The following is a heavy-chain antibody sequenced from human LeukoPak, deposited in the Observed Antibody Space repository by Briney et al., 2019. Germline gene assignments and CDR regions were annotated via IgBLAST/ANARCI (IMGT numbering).Heavy chain of an antibody. CDR2: IIPIFGTA. Sequence: SLKVSCKASGGTFSSYAISWVRQTPGQGLERMGEIIPIFGTANYAQKFQGRVTITADESTSTAYMELSSLRSEDTAVYYCAKPTGEGLAYCGDNCIEYFQHWGQGTLVTVSS. CDR3: AKPTGEGLAYCGDNCIEYFQH. J-gene: IGHJ1*01. D-gene: IGHD2-21*02. V-gene: IGHV1-69*01. CDR1: GGTFSSYA.